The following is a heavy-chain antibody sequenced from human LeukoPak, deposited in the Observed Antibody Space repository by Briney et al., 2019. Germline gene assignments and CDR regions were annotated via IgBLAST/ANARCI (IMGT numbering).Heavy chain of an antibody. Sequence: ASVEVSCKASGYTFTGYYMHWVRQAPGQGLEWMGRINPNSGGTNYAQRFQGRVTITRDTSASTAYMELSSLRSEDTAVYYCASSVYFDWLLNYWGQGTLVTVSS. CDR2: INPNSGGT. D-gene: IGHD3-9*01. CDR3: ASSVYFDWLLNY. J-gene: IGHJ4*02. V-gene: IGHV1-2*06. CDR1: GYTFTGYY.